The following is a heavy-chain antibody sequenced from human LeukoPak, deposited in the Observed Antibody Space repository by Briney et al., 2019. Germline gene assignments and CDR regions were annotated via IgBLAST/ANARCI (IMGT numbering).Heavy chain of an antibody. D-gene: IGHD4-17*01. J-gene: IGHJ4*02. CDR2: IRYDGSNK. CDR3: AKDLKDDYGDYFPPPDRDY. Sequence: GGSLRLSCAASGFTFSSYGMHWVRQAPGKGLEWVAFIRYDGSNKYYADSVKGRFTISRDNSKNTLYLQMNSLRAEDTAVYYCAKDLKDDYGDYFPPPDRDYWGQGTLVTVSS. CDR1: GFTFSSYG. V-gene: IGHV3-30*02.